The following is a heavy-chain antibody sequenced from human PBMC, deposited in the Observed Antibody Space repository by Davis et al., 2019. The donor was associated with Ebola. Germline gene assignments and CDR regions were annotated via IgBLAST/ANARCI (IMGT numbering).Heavy chain of an antibody. D-gene: IGHD6-6*01. V-gene: IGHV4-31*11. Sequence: MPSETLSLTCAVYGGSFSGYYWSWIRQHPGKGLEWIGYIYYSGSTYYNPSLKSRVTISVDTSKNQFSLKLSSVTAADTAVYYCARARIAARPYFDYWGQGTLVTVSS. CDR3: ARARIAARPYFDY. CDR2: IYYSGST. CDR1: GGSFSGYY. J-gene: IGHJ4*02.